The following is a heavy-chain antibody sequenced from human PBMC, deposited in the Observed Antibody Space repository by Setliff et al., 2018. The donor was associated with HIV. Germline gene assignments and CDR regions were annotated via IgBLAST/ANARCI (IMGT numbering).Heavy chain of an antibody. CDR2: INPNTGGT. CDR1: GYLFTAYY. Sequence: ASVKVSCKASGYLFTAYYMHWVRQAPGQGLEWMAWINPNTGGTQYAQKFQSRVTVTRDTPISTAYMEIKKLTSDDKAVYYCATDNRTVHSGWCPVAYWGQGTVVTVSS. J-gene: IGHJ4*02. CDR3: ATDNRTVHSGWCPVAY. V-gene: IGHV1-2*02. D-gene: IGHD3-22*01.